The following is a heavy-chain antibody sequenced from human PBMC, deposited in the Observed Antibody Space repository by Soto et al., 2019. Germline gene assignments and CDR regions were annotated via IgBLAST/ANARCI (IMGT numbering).Heavy chain of an antibody. V-gene: IGHV1-69*06. D-gene: IGHD2-15*01. CDR3: ASGKAATVPLYHFDY. J-gene: IGHJ4*02. CDR1: GGTFSSYA. Sequence: GAAVKVSCKASGGTFSSYAISWVRQAPGQGLEWMGGIIPIFGTANYAQKFQGRVTITADKSTSTAYMELSSLRSEDTAVYYCASGKAATVPLYHFDYWGQGALVTVCS. CDR2: IIPIFGTA.